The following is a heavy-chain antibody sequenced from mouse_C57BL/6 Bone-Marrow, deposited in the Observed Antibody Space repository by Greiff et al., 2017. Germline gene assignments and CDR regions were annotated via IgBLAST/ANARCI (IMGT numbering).Heavy chain of an antibody. CDR2: ISNLAYSI. CDR3: ARGGYGSSYGFAY. CDR1: GFTFSDYG. J-gene: IGHJ3*01. Sequence: EVKLMESGGGLVQPGGSLKLSCAASGFTFSDYGMAWVRQAPRKGPEWVAFISNLAYSIYYADTVTGRFTISRENAKNTLYLEMSSLRSEDTAMYYCARGGYGSSYGFAYWGQGTLVTVSA. V-gene: IGHV5-15*01. D-gene: IGHD1-1*01.